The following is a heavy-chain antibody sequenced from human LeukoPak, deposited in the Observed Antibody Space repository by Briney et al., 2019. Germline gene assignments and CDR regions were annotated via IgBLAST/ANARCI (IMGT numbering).Heavy chain of an antibody. J-gene: IGHJ3*02. CDR2: ISGSGGST. V-gene: IGHV3-23*01. CDR1: GFTFSSYA. CDR3: XXXXXXXXXXXXVVAATVGAFDI. Sequence: GGSLRLSCAASGFTFSSYAMSWVRQAPGKGLEWVSAISGSGGSTYYADSVKGRFTISRDNSKNTLYLQMNSLRAEDTAVYYXXXXXXXXXXXXXVVAATVGAFDIWGQGTMVTVSS. D-gene: IGHD2-15*01.